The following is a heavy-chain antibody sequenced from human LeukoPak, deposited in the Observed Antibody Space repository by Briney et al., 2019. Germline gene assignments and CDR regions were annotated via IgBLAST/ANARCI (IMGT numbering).Heavy chain of an antibody. D-gene: IGHD3/OR15-3a*01. CDR2: IYTSGST. Sequence: PSETLSLTCTVSGGSISSYYWSWIRQPAGKGLEWIGRIYTSGSTNYNPSLKSRVTMSVDTSKNQFSLKLSSVTAADTAVYYCARDTYDFWSGYSTGFDYWGQGTLVTVSS. CDR1: GGSISSYY. V-gene: IGHV4-4*07. J-gene: IGHJ4*02. CDR3: ARDTYDFWSGYSTGFDY.